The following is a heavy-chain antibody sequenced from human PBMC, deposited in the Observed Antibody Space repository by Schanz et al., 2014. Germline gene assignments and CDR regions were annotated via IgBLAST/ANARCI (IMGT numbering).Heavy chain of an antibody. V-gene: IGHV3-23*04. CDR3: ARDHLDLIHDY. Sequence: EVQLVESGGGLVKPGDSLRLSCAASGFTFSSNAMCWVRQAPGKGLEWVSTITSNGGGTYYADSVKGRFTISRDNAKNSLYLQMNSLRDKDTAVYYCARDHLDLIHDYWGQGTLVTVSS. CDR2: ITSNGGGT. J-gene: IGHJ4*02. CDR1: GFTFSSNA. D-gene: IGHD1-7*01.